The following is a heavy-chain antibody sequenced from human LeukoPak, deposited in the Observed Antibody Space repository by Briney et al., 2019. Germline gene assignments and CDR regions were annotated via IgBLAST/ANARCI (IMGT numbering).Heavy chain of an antibody. D-gene: IGHD3-22*01. CDR3: ARDGPSGYYISGVFDY. CDR2: ISGSGGVT. J-gene: IGHJ4*02. Sequence: GGSLRLSCAVSGFTLTTYAMSWVRQAPGKGLEWVSAISGSGGVTWYADSVKGRFSISRDNAKNSLYLQMNSLRAEDTAVYYCARDGPSGYYISGVFDYWGQGTLVTVSS. CDR1: GFTLTTYA. V-gene: IGHV3-23*01.